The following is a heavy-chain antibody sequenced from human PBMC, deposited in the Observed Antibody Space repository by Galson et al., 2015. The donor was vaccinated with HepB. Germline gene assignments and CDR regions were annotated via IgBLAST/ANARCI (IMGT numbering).Heavy chain of an antibody. CDR1: GFTFSSYA. CDR3: AKDCRTVTTRFFCY. J-gene: IGHJ4*02. CDR2: ISGSCGST. V-gene: IGHV3-23*01. Sequence: LRLSYAASGFTFSSYAMSWVRQAPGKGLEWVSAISGSCGSTYYADSVKGRFTISRDNSKNTLYLQMNSLRAEDTAVYYCAKDCRTVTTRFFCYWGQGTLVTVSS. D-gene: IGHD4-17*01.